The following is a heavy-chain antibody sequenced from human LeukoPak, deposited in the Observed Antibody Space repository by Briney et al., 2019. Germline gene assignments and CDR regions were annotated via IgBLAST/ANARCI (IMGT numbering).Heavy chain of an antibody. Sequence: GGSLRLSCAASGFTFSSYAMSWVRQAPGKGLEWVSAISGSGGSTYYADSVKGRFTISRDNSKNTLYLQMNSLRAEDTAVYYCANLSSGWYNFDYGGQGTLVAVSS. CDR3: ANLSSGWYNFDY. V-gene: IGHV3-23*01. CDR2: ISGSGGST. CDR1: GFTFSSYA. J-gene: IGHJ4*02. D-gene: IGHD6-19*01.